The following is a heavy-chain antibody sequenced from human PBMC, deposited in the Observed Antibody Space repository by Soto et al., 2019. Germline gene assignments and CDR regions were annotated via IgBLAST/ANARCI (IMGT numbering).Heavy chain of an antibody. CDR1: GYTLTELS. V-gene: IGHV1-24*01. CDR3: ATDLGKQLEPGY. CDR2: FDPEDGET. Sequence: ASVKVSCKVSGYTLTELSMHWVRQAPGKGLEWMGGFDPEDGETIYAQKFQGRVTMTEDTSTDTAYMELSSLRSEDTAAYYCATDLGKQLEPGYWGQGTLVTVSS. J-gene: IGHJ4*02. D-gene: IGHD6-6*01.